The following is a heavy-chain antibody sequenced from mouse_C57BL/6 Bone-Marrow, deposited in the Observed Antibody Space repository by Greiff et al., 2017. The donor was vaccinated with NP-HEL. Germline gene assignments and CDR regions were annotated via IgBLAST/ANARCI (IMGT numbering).Heavy chain of an antibody. CDR3: ARGDYDNDEGFAY. D-gene: IGHD2-4*01. Sequence: EVQRGELGPELVKPGASVRLPCKASGYTFTDSIRDWLKQSLGKSLEWFGGFNPKIGGPNYNQKFKGKATLTVAKSSSTGYMELRSLTSEDTAGYYCARGDYDNDEGFAYWGQGTLVTVSA. CDR1: GYTFTDSI. V-gene: IGHV1-18*01. CDR2: FNPKIGGP. J-gene: IGHJ3*01.